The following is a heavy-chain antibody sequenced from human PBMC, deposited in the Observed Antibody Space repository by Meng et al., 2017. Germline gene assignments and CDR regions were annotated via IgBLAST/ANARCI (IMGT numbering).Heavy chain of an antibody. V-gene: IGHV4-30-4*01. D-gene: IGHD4/OR15-4a*01. CDR1: GGSISSGHYY. CDR2: IYYSGST. J-gene: IGHJ5*02. Sequence: QVQLQESGPGLVKPSQTLSLTCTVSGGSISSGHYYWSWIRQPPGKGLEWIGYIYYSGSTHYNPSLKSRVIISLDMSKNQYSLKLSSVTAADTAVYYCARRGADYGAFDPWGQGTLVTVSS. CDR3: ARRGADYGAFDP.